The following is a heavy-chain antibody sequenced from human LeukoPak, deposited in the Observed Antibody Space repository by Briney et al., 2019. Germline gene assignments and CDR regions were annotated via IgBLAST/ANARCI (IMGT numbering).Heavy chain of an antibody. CDR2: ISSSGSYI. J-gene: IGHJ5*02. D-gene: IGHD3-9*01. CDR1: GFTFSSNS. Sequence: GGSLRLSCAASGFTFSSNSMNWVRQAPGKGLEWVSSISSSGSYISYADSVKGRFTISRDNAKNSLYLQMNSLRAEDTAVYYCARDSYILTGYYNLSWGQGTLVTVSS. V-gene: IGHV3-21*01. CDR3: ARDSYILTGYYNLS.